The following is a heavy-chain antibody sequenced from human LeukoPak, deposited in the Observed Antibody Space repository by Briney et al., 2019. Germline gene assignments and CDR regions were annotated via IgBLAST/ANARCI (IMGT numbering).Heavy chain of an antibody. CDR2: IIPIFGTA. CDR3: ASPPPVETYSSSWQAFDI. Sequence: SVKVSCKASGGTFSSYAISWVRQAPGQGLEWMGGIIPIFGTANYAQKFQGRVTITADESTSTAYMELSSLRPEDTAVYYCASPPPVETYSSSWQAFDIWGQGTMVTVSS. J-gene: IGHJ3*02. CDR1: GGTFSSYA. D-gene: IGHD6-13*01. V-gene: IGHV1-69*13.